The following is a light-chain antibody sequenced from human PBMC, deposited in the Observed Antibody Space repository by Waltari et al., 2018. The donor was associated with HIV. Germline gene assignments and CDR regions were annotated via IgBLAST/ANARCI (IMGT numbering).Light chain of an antibody. CDR3: QQYRTLFT. CDR2: RAS. CDR1: PDIDDW. J-gene: IGKJ3*01. Sequence: DIHMPQSPSTLSASAGDRVIVPCRASPDIDDWLAWYQQKPGKAPKLLVYRASSLESGVPSRFSGSGSGTQFILTITSLQPDDFATYYCQQYRTLFTFGPGTRVDIK. V-gene: IGKV1-5*03.